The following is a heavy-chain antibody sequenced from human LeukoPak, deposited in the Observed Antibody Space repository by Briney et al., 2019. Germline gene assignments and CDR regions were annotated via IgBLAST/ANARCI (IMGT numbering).Heavy chain of an antibody. Sequence: SGPTLVKPTQTLTLTCTFSGFSLTTSAVGVGWIRQPPGKALEWLALIYWDDDKRYSPSLKSRVTITKDTSKNQVVLTMTNMDPVDTATYYCSRTRRGQIGWTNDYWGQGTLVTVSS. J-gene: IGHJ4*02. V-gene: IGHV2-5*02. CDR3: SRTRRGQIGWTNDY. CDR2: IYWDDDK. D-gene: IGHD6-19*01. CDR1: GFSLTTSAVG.